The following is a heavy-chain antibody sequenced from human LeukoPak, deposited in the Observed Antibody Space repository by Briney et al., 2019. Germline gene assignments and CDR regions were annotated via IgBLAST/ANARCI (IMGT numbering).Heavy chain of an antibody. CDR3: ATLGYCSSTSCPTGFDY. J-gene: IGHJ4*02. CDR2: ISHDGSNK. CDR1: GFTFSSYA. V-gene: IGHV3-30-3*01. Sequence: GGSLRLSCAASGFTFSSYAMHWVRQAPGKGLEWVAVISHDGSNKYYADSVKGRFTISRDNSKNTLYLQMNSLRAEDTAVYYCATLGYCSSTSCPTGFDYWGQGTLVTVSS. D-gene: IGHD2-2*01.